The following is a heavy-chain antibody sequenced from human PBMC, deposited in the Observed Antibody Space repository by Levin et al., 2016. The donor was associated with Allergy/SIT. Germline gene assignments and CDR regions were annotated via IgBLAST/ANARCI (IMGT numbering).Heavy chain of an antibody. CDR1: GFTFSTYW. D-gene: IGHD3-22*01. V-gene: IGHV3-7*01. CDR3: VRGWSSSGPGDL. J-gene: IGHJ5*02. Sequence: GESLKISCASSGFTFSTYWMSWVRQAPGKGLEWLANIKQDGSEKYHVASVGGRFTTSRDNAKNSMYLQMNSLRVEDTAVYYCVRGWSSSGPGDLWGQGTLVTVSS. CDR2: IKQDGSEK.